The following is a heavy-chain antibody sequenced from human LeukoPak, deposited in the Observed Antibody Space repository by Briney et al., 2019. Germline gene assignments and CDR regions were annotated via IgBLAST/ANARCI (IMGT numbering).Heavy chain of an antibody. Sequence: SVKVSCKASGGTFSSYAISWVRQAPGQGLEWMGRIIPILGIANYAQKFQGRVTITADKSTSTAYMELSSLRSEDTAVYYCASQLRYFDWLLSYYGMDVWAKGPRSPSP. CDR1: GGTFSSYA. CDR2: IIPILGIA. D-gene: IGHD3-9*01. J-gene: IGHJ6*02. CDR3: ASQLRYFDWLLSYYGMDV. V-gene: IGHV1-69*04.